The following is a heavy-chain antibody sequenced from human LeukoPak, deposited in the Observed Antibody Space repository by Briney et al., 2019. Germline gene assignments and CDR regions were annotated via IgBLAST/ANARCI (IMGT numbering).Heavy chain of an antibody. CDR1: GASISPHY. V-gene: IGHV4-59*11. J-gene: IGHJ4*02. D-gene: IGHD4-17*01. Sequence: PSETLSLTCTVSGASISPHYWTWIRQAPGRGLEWIGYVYYNGLTSYNASLRSRLILSVDTARNQVSLKLTSVTAADTAVYYCTRERSTVTFDYWGQGTLVTVYS. CDR3: TRERSTVTFDY. CDR2: VYYNGLT.